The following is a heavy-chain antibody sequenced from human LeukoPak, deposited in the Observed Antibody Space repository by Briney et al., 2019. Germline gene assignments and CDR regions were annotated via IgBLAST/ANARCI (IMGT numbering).Heavy chain of an antibody. D-gene: IGHD3-22*01. Sequence: GGSLRLSCAAPGFTFDDYAMHWVRQAPGKGLEWVSGISWNSGSIGYADSVKGRFTISRDNAKNSLYLQMNSLRAEDTALYYCAKALSYYSDSSGPVNWGQGTLVTVSS. V-gene: IGHV3-9*01. J-gene: IGHJ4*02. CDR1: GFTFDDYA. CDR2: ISWNSGSI. CDR3: AKALSYYSDSSGPVN.